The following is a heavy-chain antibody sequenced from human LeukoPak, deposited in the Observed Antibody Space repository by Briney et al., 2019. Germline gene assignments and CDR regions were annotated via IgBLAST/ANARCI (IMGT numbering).Heavy chain of an antibody. CDR3: ASGPSSSGWPAG. Sequence: SETLSPTCTVSGGSISSSSYYWGWIRQPPGKGLEWIGSIYYSGSTYYNPSLKSRVTISVDTSKNQFSLKLSSVTAADTAVYYCASGPSSSGWPAGWGQGILVTVSS. CDR2: IYYSGST. J-gene: IGHJ4*02. V-gene: IGHV4-39*01. CDR1: GGSISSSSYY. D-gene: IGHD6-19*01.